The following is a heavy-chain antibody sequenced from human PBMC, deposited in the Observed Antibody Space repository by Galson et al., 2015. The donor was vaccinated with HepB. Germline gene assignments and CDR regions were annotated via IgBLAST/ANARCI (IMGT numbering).Heavy chain of an antibody. D-gene: IGHD1-26*01. J-gene: IGHJ4*02. CDR2: ISSSSSYI. CDR3: ASPELRTGDYYFDY. Sequence: SLRLSCAASGSTFSSYSMNWVRQAPGKGLEWVSSISSSSSYIYYADSVKGRFTISRDNAKNSLYLQMNSLRAEDTAVYYCASPELRTGDYYFDYWGQGTLVTVSS. CDR1: GSTFSSYS. V-gene: IGHV3-21*01.